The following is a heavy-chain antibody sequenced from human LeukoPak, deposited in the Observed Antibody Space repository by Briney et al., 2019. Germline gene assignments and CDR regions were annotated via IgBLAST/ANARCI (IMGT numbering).Heavy chain of an antibody. Sequence: PGGSLRLSCAVSGFTVNTNFMSWVRQAPGKGLEWVSVLYNDGSSDYADSVKGRFTISRDNSKNTLYLQMNSLRAEDTAVYYCARDRPYGSGKYSGLTYFDYWGQGTLVTVSS. CDR3: ARDRPYGSGKYSGLTYFDY. J-gene: IGHJ4*02. CDR2: LYNDGSS. CDR1: GFTVNTNF. D-gene: IGHD3-10*01. V-gene: IGHV3-53*01.